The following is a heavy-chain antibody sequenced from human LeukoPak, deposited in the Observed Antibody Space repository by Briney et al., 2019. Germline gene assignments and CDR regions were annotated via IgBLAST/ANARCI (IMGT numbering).Heavy chain of an antibody. CDR2: INPNSGGT. CDR3: AIGMAAAGTFEY. D-gene: IGHD6-13*01. CDR1: GYTFTAYY. V-gene: IGHV1-2*06. J-gene: IGHJ4*02. Sequence: ASVKVSCTASGYTFTAYYLYWVRQAPGQGLEWMGRINPNSGGTDYAQKFQGRVTMTRDTSISTAYMELSSLRSDDTAVYYSAIGMAAAGTFEYWGQGTLVTVSS.